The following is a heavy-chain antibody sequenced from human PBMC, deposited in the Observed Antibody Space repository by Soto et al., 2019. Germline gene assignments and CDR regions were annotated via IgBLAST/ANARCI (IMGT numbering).Heavy chain of an antibody. CDR3: ARSWGIAALFDY. CDR1: AFTFSSYS. J-gene: IGHJ4*02. CDR2: ISYDGSNK. V-gene: IGHV3-30-3*01. Sequence: GGSLRLSCAASAFTFSSYSMHWVRQAPGKGLEWVAVISYDGSNKYYADSVKGRFTISRDNSKNTLYLQMNSLRAEDTAVYYCARSWGIAALFDYWGQGTLVTVSS. D-gene: IGHD6-13*01.